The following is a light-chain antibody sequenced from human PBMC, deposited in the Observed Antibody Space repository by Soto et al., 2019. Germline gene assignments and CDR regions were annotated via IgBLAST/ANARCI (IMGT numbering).Light chain of an antibody. J-gene: IGKJ1*01. V-gene: IGKV3-20*01. CDR3: QRYGTSPWT. CDR1: QSVSSNY. CDR2: IAS. Sequence: EIVLTQSPGTLSLSPGERATLSCRASQSVSSNYLAWYQQKPGQAPRLLIYIASGRATGIPDWFSGSGSGTDFTLTISRVEPEDLAVYYGQRYGTSPWTVGQATEAETK.